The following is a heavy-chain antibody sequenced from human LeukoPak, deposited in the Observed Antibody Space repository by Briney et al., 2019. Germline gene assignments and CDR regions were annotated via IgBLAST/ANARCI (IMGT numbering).Heavy chain of an antibody. CDR2: IYSGGRT. J-gene: IGHJ4*01. CDR1: GFTVSSNY. D-gene: IGHD1-26*01. CDR3: ARESGRYYGVTLAN. V-gene: IGHV3-66*01. Sequence: GGSETLSCAASGFTVSSNYMSWARQAPGKGLEWVSVIYSGGRTEYADSVKGRFTISRDNSKNTLYRQMNSLRAEDTAVYYCARESGRYYGVTLANSGPGTLVTVSS.